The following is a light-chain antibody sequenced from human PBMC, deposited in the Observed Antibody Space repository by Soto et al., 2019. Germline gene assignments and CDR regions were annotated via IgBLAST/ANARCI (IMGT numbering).Light chain of an antibody. CDR1: QGIANY. V-gene: IGKV1-27*01. CDR2: AAS. Sequence: DIQMTQSPSSLSASVGDRVTITCRASQGIANYLAWYQHKPGKVPNLLIYAASTLQSGVPSRFSGSGSGTDFTLTISSLQPEDVATYYCKKYNSAPRTFGQGTKVEIK. CDR3: KKYNSAPRT. J-gene: IGKJ1*01.